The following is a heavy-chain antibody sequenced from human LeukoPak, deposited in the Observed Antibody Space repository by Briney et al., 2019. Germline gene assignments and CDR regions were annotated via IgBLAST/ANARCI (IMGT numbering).Heavy chain of an antibody. CDR3: ARGDSSGYLYFQH. CDR1: GFTFSDYY. D-gene: IGHD3-22*01. J-gene: IGHJ1*01. V-gene: IGHV3-11*01. Sequence: GGPLRLSCAASGFTFSDYYMSWIRQAPGKGLEWVSYISSSGSTIYYADSVKGRFTISRDNAKNSLYLQMNSLRAEDTAVYYCARGDSSGYLYFQHWGQGTLVTVSS. CDR2: ISSSGSTI.